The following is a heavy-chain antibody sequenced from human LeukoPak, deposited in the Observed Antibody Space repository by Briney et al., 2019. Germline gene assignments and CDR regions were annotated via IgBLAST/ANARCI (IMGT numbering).Heavy chain of an antibody. J-gene: IGHJ4*02. CDR3: ARCIWGFGELLPLFDY. CDR1: GFTLSGYW. Sequence: GGSLRLSCAASGFTLSGYWMHWVRQAPGKGPVWVSNINSDGSNTNYADSVKGRFTISRDNSKNTLYLQMNSLRAEDTAVYYCARCIWGFGELLPLFDYWGQGTLVTVSS. D-gene: IGHD3-10*01. V-gene: IGHV3-74*01. CDR2: INSDGSNT.